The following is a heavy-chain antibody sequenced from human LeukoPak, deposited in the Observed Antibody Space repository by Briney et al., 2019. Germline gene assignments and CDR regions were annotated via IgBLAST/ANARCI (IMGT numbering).Heavy chain of an antibody. J-gene: IGHJ4*02. CDR2: IYYSGST. CDR1: GGSISSYY. CDR3: ARDTEGYFDY. Sequence: SETLSLTCTVSGGSISSYYWSWIRQPPGKGLEWIGYIYYSGSTNYNPSLKSRVTISVDTSKNQFSLKLSSVTAADTAVYYCARDTEGYFDYWGQGTLVTVSS. D-gene: IGHD4-11*01. V-gene: IGHV4-59*01.